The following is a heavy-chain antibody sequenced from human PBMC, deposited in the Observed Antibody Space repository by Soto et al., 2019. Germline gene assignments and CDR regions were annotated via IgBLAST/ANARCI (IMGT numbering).Heavy chain of an antibody. CDR2: ISYSGRT. Sequence: SVTLSLTCTVSGGSISSGNSYWSWIRQHPGKGLEWIGYISYSGRTYYNPSLKSRVIISADTSKNQFSLKLSSVTAEETAVYYCLRERGYGDLALYYCGQGNLVTVSS. V-gene: IGHV4-31*03. D-gene: IGHD6-13*01. J-gene: IGHJ4*02. CDR1: GGSISSGNSY. CDR3: LRERGYGDLALYY.